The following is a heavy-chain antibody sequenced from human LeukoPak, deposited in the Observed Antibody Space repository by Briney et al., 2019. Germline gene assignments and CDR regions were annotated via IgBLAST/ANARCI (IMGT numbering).Heavy chain of an antibody. CDR3: AKWFPGNMDV. Sequence: GGSLRLSCAASGFTFNRYEFIWVRQAPGKGLEWVSYIHTSASTTYYPDSVRGRFSISRDNAKSSLYLQMNSLRAEDTAVYYCAKWFPGNMDVWGKGTTVTVSS. CDR2: IHTSASTT. CDR1: GFTFNRYE. D-gene: IGHD3-22*01. V-gene: IGHV3-48*03. J-gene: IGHJ6*04.